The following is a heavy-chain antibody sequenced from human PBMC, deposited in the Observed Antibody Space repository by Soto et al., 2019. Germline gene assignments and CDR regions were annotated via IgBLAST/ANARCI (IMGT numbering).Heavy chain of an antibody. CDR2: IRFDGSNI. CDR1: AVTFTGYG. CDR3: GGDGVGSTAYFCYFDY. D-gene: IGHD1-26*01. Sequence: QVELVESGGGVVQPGRSLRLSCAASAVTFTGYGMHWVRQAPGKGLEWVADIRFDGSNIYYADSVKGRLTISRDNARNMLYLQINGLRAEDSAVYYCGGDGVGSTAYFCYFDYWGLGTLVTVSS. V-gene: IGHV3-30*03. J-gene: IGHJ4*02.